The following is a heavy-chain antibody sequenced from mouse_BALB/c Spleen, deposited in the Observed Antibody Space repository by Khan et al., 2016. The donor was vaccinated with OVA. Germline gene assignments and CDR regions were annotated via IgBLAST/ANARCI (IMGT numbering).Heavy chain of an antibody. J-gene: IGHJ2*01. CDR3: ARDRIDY. CDR2: INPTSGYT. CDR1: GYTFTSYW. Sequence: QVQLQQSGAELAKPGASVKMSCTASGYTFTSYWMHWIKQRPGQGLEWIGYINPTSGYTDYNQKFKDKATLTADKSSSTAYMQLSSLTSDYSAVYYCARDRIDYWGQGTALTVSS. V-gene: IGHV1-7*01.